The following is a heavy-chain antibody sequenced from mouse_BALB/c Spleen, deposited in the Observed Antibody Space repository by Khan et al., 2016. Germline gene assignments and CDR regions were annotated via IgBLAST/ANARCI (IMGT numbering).Heavy chain of an antibody. J-gene: IGHJ3*01. Sequence: VQLQQSGAELVKPGASVKLSCTASGFNIKDTYMHWVKQRPEQGLEWIGRIDPANGNTKYDPKFQGKATITADTSSNTAYLQLSSLTSEDIAVYYCARSPYDYDVGFAYWGQGTLVTVS. V-gene: IGHV14-3*02. CDR1: GFNIKDTY. CDR2: IDPANGNT. CDR3: ARSPYDYDVGFAY. D-gene: IGHD2-4*01.